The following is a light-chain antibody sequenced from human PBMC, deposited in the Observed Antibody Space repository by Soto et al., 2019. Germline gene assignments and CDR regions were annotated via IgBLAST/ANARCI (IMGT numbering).Light chain of an antibody. Sequence: QSVLTKPRSVSGSPGQSVTISCTGTSSDVGGYNYVSWYQHHPGKAPKLIIYDVSKRPSGVPDRFSGSKSGNTASLTISGLQAEDEADYYCCSYAGSYAWVFGGGTKVTVL. CDR3: CSYAGSYAWV. J-gene: IGLJ3*02. CDR2: DVS. CDR1: SSDVGGYNY. V-gene: IGLV2-11*01.